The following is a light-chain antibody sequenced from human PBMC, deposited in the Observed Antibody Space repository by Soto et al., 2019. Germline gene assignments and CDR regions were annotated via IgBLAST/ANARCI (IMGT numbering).Light chain of an antibody. CDR1: SSDVGGYNY. CDR2: DVS. Sequence: QSVLAQRRAGSGSPGQSVAISCTGTSSDVGGYNYVSWYQQHPGKAPKVMIYDVSKRPSGVPDRFSGSKSGNTASLTISGLQAEDEADYYCCSYAGGPYVFGTGTKVTVL. J-gene: IGLJ1*01. CDR3: CSYAGGPYV. V-gene: IGLV2-11*01.